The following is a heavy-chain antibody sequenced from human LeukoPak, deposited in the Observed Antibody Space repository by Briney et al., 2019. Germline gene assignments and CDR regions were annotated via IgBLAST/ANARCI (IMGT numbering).Heavy chain of an antibody. V-gene: IGHV1-46*01. J-gene: IGHJ6*03. Sequence: ASVKVSCKASGYTFTSYYMHWVRQAPGQGLEWMGIINPSGGSTSYAQKFQGRVTMTRDMSTSTVYMELSSLRSEDTAVYYCARDYGYNVVHYYMDVWGKGTTVTVSS. D-gene: IGHD5-24*01. CDR3: ARDYGYNVVHYYMDV. CDR1: GYTFTSYY. CDR2: INPSGGST.